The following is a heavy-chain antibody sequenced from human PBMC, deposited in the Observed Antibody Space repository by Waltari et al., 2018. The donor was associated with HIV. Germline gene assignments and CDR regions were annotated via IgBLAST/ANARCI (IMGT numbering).Heavy chain of an antibody. CDR2: ISSDGSNK. CDR3: AKDLVVTDYYYGMDV. CDR1: GFTFSSYG. D-gene: IGHD3-22*01. V-gene: IGHV3-30*18. J-gene: IGHJ6*02. Sequence: AASGFTFSSYGMHWVRQAPVKGLEWVAVISSDGSNKYYADSVKGRFTISRDNSKNTLYLQMNSLRAEDTAVYYCAKDLVVTDYYYGMDVWGQGTTVTVSS.